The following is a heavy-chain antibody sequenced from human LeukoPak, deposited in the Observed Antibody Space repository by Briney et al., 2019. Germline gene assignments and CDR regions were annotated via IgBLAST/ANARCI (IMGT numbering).Heavy chain of an antibody. D-gene: IGHD1-14*01. CDR3: ARARTAYADWFDP. CDR2: MNPNSGNT. CDR1: GYTFTSYD. J-gene: IGHJ5*02. V-gene: IGHV1-8*01. Sequence: GASVKVSCKASGYTFTSYDINWARQATGQGLEWMGWMNPNSGNTGYAQKFQGRVTMTRNTSISTAYMELSSLRSEDTAVYYCARARTAYADWFDPWGQGTLVTVSS.